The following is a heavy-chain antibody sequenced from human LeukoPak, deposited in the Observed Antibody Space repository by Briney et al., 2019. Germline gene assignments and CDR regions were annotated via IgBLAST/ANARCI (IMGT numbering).Heavy chain of an antibody. CDR2: ISYDGSNK. V-gene: IGHV3-30*04. J-gene: IGHJ5*02. CDR3: AKITPGDYARERFNWFDP. D-gene: IGHD4-17*01. CDR1: GFTFSSYA. Sequence: GGSLRLSCAASGFTFSSYAMHWVRQAPGKGLEWVAVISYDGSNKYYADSVKGRFTISRDNSKNTLYLQMNSLRAEDTAVYYCAKITPGDYARERFNWFDPWGQGTLVTVSS.